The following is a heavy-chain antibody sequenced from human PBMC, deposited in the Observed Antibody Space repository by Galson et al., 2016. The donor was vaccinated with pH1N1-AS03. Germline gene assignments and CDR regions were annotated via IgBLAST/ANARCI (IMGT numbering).Heavy chain of an antibody. Sequence: LRLSCAASGFRFIDYWMTWVRQAPGKGLEWVANIDQDGSEEYYMDSVEGRFTISRDNAKNSLSLQMNSLRSEDTAVYYCTSGMVELDYWGQGTLVTVSS. CDR1: GFRFIDYW. V-gene: IGHV3-7*01. CDR3: TSGMVELDY. D-gene: IGHD3-10*01. CDR2: IDQDGSEE. J-gene: IGHJ4*02.